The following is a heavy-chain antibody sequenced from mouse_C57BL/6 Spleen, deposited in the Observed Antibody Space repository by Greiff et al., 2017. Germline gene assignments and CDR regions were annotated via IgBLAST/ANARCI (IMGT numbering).Heavy chain of an antibody. V-gene: IGHV14-3*01. CDR1: GFNIKNTY. J-gene: IGHJ4*01. Sequence: VQLQQSVAELVRPGASVKLSCTASGFNIKNTYMHWVKQRPEQGLEWIGRIDPAHGNTKYAPKVQGKATITADTSSNTAYLQLSSLSSEDTDIYYCARSTMITTTGGYYDAMDYWGQGTSVTVSS. CDR3: ARSTMITTTGGYYDAMDY. D-gene: IGHD2-4*01. CDR2: IDPAHGNT.